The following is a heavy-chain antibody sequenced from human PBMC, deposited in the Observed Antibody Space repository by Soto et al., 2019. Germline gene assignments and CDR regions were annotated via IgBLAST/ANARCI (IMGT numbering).Heavy chain of an antibody. CDR1: GFSVGSNF. CDR2: MKDGGST. V-gene: IGHV3-53*01. J-gene: IGHJ5*02. D-gene: IGHD2-21*01. Sequence: GGSLRLSCAASGFSVGSNFMTWVRQAPGKGLEWVSVMKDGGSTNYADSVKGRFTVSRDNSKNTLYLQMNSLRVEDTAVYYCARLGAYYQSLDPWGPGTLVTLSS. CDR3: ARLGAYYQSLDP.